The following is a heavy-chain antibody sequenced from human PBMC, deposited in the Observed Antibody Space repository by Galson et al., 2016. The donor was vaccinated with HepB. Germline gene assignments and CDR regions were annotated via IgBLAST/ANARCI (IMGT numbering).Heavy chain of an antibody. J-gene: IGHJ4*02. D-gene: IGHD6-13*01. CDR3: ARNPGASTWG. CDR2: IYSGGNT. V-gene: IGHV3-66*01. CDR1: GFTFRNHA. Sequence: SLRLSCAASGFTFRNHAMSWVRQAPGKGLEWVSLIYSGGNTLYADSVKGRFSISRDNSKNTLYLQMNSLSAEDTAVYYCARNPGASTWGWGQGTLVTVAS.